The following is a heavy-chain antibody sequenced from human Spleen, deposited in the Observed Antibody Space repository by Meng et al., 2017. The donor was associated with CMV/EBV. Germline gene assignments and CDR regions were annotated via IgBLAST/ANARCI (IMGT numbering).Heavy chain of an antibody. V-gene: IGHV3-48*04. CDR1: GFTFSSYS. CDR3: ASGVYSGSY. CDR2: ISSSSSTI. J-gene: IGHJ4*02. D-gene: IGHD1-26*01. Sequence: GGSLRLSCAASGFTFSSYSMNWVRQAPGKGLEWVSYISSSSSTIHYADSLKGRFTIFRDNAKNSLYLQMNSLRAEDTAVYYCASGVYSGSYWGQGTLVTVSS.